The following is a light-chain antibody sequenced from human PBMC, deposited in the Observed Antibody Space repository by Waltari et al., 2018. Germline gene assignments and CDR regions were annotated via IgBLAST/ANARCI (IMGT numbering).Light chain of an antibody. J-gene: IGKJ5*01. CDR2: LGY. CDR1: QSLLHSNGYNY. Sequence: DIVMTQYPLSLPVTPGEPASISCRSSQSLLHSNGYNYLDWYLQKPGQSPQLLIYLGYNRASGVPDRFSGSGSGTGFTLKISRVEAEDVGVYYCMQALQTPPTFGQGTRLEIK. CDR3: MQALQTPPT. V-gene: IGKV2-28*01.